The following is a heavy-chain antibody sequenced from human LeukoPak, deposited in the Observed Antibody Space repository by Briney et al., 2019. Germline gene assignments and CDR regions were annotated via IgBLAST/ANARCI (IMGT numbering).Heavy chain of an antibody. Sequence: GRSLRLSCAASGFTFDDYAMHWVRQAPGKGLEWVSGISWNSGSKGYADSVKGRFTISRDNAKNSLYLQMNSLRAEDTALYYCAKDRSSGYHTDAFDIWGQGTMVTVSS. J-gene: IGHJ3*02. V-gene: IGHV3-9*01. CDR2: ISWNSGSK. CDR3: AKDRSSGYHTDAFDI. D-gene: IGHD3-22*01. CDR1: GFTFDDYA.